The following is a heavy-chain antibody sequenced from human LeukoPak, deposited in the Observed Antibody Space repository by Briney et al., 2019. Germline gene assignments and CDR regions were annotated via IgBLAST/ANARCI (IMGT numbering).Heavy chain of an antibody. CDR1: GFTFDDYG. CDR3: ARLRGATVAHNWFDP. CDR2: IYSGGST. J-gene: IGHJ5*02. D-gene: IGHD6-19*01. V-gene: IGHV3-53*01. Sequence: GGSLRLSCAASGFTFDDYGMSWVRQAPGKGLEWVSVIYSGGSTYYADSVKGRFTISRDNSKNTLYLQMNSLRAEDTAVYYCARLRGATVAHNWFDPWGQGTLVTVSS.